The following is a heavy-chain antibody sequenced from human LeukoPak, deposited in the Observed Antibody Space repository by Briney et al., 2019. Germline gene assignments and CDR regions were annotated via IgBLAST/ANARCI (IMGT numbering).Heavy chain of an antibody. CDR3: ARFDPGSSEGLLY. Sequence: PSETLSLTCTVSGYSISSGYYWGWIRQPPGKGLEWIGSIYHSGSTYYNPSLKSRVTISVDTSKNQFSLKLSSVTAADTAVYYCARFDPGSSEGLLYWGQGTLVTVSS. CDR2: IYHSGST. D-gene: IGHD2-21*01. V-gene: IGHV4-38-2*02. J-gene: IGHJ4*02. CDR1: GYSISSGYY.